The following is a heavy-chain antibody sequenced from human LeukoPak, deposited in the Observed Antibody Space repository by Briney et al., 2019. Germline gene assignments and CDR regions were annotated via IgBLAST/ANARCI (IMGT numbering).Heavy chain of an antibody. V-gene: IGHV4-4*07. J-gene: IGHJ6*02. Sequence: MSSETLSLTCTVSGGSISSYYWSWIRQPAGKGLEWIGRIYTSGSTNYNPSLKSRVTISVDTSKNQFSLKLSSVTAADTAVYYCARQLDIVATGYYGMDVWGQGTTVTVSS. CDR1: GGSISSYY. CDR2: IYTSGST. CDR3: ARQLDIVATGYYGMDV. D-gene: IGHD5-12*01.